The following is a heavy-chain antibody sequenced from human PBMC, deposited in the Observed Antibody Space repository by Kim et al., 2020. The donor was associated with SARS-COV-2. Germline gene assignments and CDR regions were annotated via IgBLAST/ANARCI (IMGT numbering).Heavy chain of an antibody. D-gene: IGHD5-12*01. V-gene: IGHV1-2*02. J-gene: IGHJ4*02. CDR3: ARVEARGYSGYDSDY. Sequence: QKLQGRVTMTRDTSISTAYMELSRLRSDDTAVYYCARVEARGYSGYDSDYWGQGTLVTVSS.